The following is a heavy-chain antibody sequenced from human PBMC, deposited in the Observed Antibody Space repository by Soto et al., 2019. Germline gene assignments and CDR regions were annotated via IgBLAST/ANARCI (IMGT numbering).Heavy chain of an antibody. CDR2: VYSSGTT. CDR3: ARDIGSYAYGEGY. V-gene: IGHV4-4*07. J-gene: IGHJ4*02. CDR1: GGSINSYW. Sequence: PSETLSLTCSVSGGSINSYWWSWIRQPAGKGLEWIGRVYSSGTTDYNPSLNSRATLSVETSKNQFSLKLSSVTAADTAVYYCARDIGSYAYGEGYWGQGLQVTVYS. D-gene: IGHD3-10*01.